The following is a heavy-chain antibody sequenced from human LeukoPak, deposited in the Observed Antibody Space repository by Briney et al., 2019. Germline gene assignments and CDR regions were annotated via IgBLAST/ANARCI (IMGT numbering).Heavy chain of an antibody. CDR3: AKDVDTQRYFDWLGAFDI. D-gene: IGHD3-9*01. V-gene: IGHV1/OR15-3*02. CDR1: GYTFTGYY. CDR2: INAGNGNT. Sequence: ASVKVSCKASGYTFTGYYMHWVRQAPGQGLEWMGWINAGNGNTKYSQEFQDRVTITRDTSASTAYMELSSLRAEDTALYYCAKDVDTQRYFDWLGAFDIWGQGTMVTVSS. J-gene: IGHJ3*02.